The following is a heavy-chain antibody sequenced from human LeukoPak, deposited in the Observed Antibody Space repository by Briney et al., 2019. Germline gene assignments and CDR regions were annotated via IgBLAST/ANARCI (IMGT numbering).Heavy chain of an antibody. CDR3: ARNYGDYFPDY. Sequence: PSETLSLTCAVYGGSFSGYYWSWIRQPPGKGLEWIGEINHSGSTNYNPSLKSRVTISVDTSKNQFSLKLSSVTAADTAVYYCARNYGDYFPDYWGQGTLVTVSS. CDR2: INHSGST. J-gene: IGHJ4*02. D-gene: IGHD4-17*01. V-gene: IGHV4-34*01. CDR1: GGSFSGYY.